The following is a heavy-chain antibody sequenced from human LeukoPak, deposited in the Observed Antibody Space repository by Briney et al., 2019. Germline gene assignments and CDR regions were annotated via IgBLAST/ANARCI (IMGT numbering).Heavy chain of an antibody. CDR2: ISSSRTTI. V-gene: IGHV3-11*01. Sequence: GGSLRLSCAASGFRFSEYYMSWIRQAPGKGLEWISYISSSRTTIYYADSVKGRFTISRDNSKNTLYLQMNSLRAEDTAVYYCAKEGGYSDYFDYWGQGTLVTVSS. CDR1: GFRFSEYY. CDR3: AKEGGYSDYFDY. D-gene: IGHD4-11*01. J-gene: IGHJ4*02.